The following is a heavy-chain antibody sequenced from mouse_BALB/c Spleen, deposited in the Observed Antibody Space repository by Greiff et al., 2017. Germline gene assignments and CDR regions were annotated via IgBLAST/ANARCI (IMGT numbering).Heavy chain of an antibody. CDR1: GFNIKDYY. D-gene: IGHD1-2*01. Sequence: EVQLQQSGAELVRPGALVKLSCKASGFNIKDYYMHWVKQRPEQGLEWIGWIDPENGNTIYDPKFQGKASIPADTSSNTAYLQLSSLTSEDTAVYYGARGEGTTATAWFAYWGQGTLVTVSA. CDR3: ARGEGTTATAWFAY. J-gene: IGHJ3*01. V-gene: IGHV14-1*02. CDR2: IDPENGNT.